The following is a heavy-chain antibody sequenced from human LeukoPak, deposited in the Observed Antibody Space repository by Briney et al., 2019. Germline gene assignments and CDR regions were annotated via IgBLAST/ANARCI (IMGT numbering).Heavy chain of an antibody. CDR2: ISANGGST. CDR1: GFTFSTYA. J-gene: IGHJ5*02. CDR3: ARAAWFDP. V-gene: IGHV3-23*01. Sequence: GGSLRLSCAASGFTFSTYAMSWVRQAPGKGLEWVSAISANGGSTFYADSVKGRFTVSRDSSKDTLYLQMNSLRAEDTAVYYCARAAWFDPWGQGTLVTVSS.